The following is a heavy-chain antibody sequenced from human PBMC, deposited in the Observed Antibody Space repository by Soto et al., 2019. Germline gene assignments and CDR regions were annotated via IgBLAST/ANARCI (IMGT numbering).Heavy chain of an antibody. D-gene: IGHD5-12*01. CDR1: GDSFSSFY. CDR3: ARGDMATMPFDY. J-gene: IGHJ4*02. V-gene: IGHV4-59*01. CDR2: ISYSGTT. Sequence: KPSETLSLTCSVSGDSFSSFYCSWIRQPPGKGLEWIGYISYSGTTNYNPSLKSRVTMSVDASKNQFSLNVSSVTAADTAVYYCARGDMATMPFDYWGQGTLVTVSS.